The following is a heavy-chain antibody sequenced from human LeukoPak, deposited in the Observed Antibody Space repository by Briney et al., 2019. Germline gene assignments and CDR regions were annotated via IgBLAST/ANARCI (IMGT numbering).Heavy chain of an antibody. CDR3: AREEEYGGDRY. CDR1: GYTFTSYG. D-gene: IGHD4-23*01. CDR2: ISAYNGNT. Sequence: ASVKVSCKASGYTFTSYGISWVRQAPGQGLEWMGWISAYNGNTNYAQKLQGRVTITTDTSTSKAYMELRRLSVDDTAVYYCAREEEYGGDRYWGQGTGVTVSS. V-gene: IGHV1-18*01. J-gene: IGHJ4*02.